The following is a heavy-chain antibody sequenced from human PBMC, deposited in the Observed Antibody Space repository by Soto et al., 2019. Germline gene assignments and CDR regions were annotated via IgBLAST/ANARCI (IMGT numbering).Heavy chain of an antibody. V-gene: IGHV1-69*02. Sequence: GASVKVSCKASGGTFSSYTISWVRQAPGQGLEWMGRIIPILGIANYAQKFQGRVTITADKSTSTAYMELSSLRSEDTAVYYCARAVAGSLLYYYYYMDVWGKGTTVTVSS. CDR1: GGTFSSYT. CDR2: IIPILGIA. J-gene: IGHJ6*03. D-gene: IGHD6-19*01. CDR3: ARAVAGSLLYYYYYMDV.